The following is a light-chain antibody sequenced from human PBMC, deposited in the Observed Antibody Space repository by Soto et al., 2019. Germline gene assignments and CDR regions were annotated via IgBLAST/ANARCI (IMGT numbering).Light chain of an antibody. V-gene: IGKV3-11*01. J-gene: IGKJ2*02. CDR3: QQRSNWPPRT. Sequence: EIVLTQSPATLSLSPGERATLSCRASQSVRSYLAWYQQKPGQAPRLLIYDASNRATGIPARFSGSGSGTDFTLTISSLEPEDFAIYYCQQRSNWPPRTFGRGTKLEIK. CDR2: DAS. CDR1: QSVRSY.